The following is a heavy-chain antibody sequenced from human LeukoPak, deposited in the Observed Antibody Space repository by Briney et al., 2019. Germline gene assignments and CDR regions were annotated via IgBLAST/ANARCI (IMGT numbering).Heavy chain of an antibody. J-gene: IGHJ4*02. CDR3: ARDLPMAIYYFDY. V-gene: IGHV4-39*07. CDR1: GGSISSTTYY. D-gene: IGHD5-24*01. CDR2: VYYSGKT. Sequence: SETLSLTCTVSGGSISSTTYYWGWIRQPPGKGLEWIGSVYYSGKTYYNPSLKSRVTISLDTSKNQFSLNLTSVTAADTAVYYCARDLPMAIYYFDYWGQGTLVTVSS.